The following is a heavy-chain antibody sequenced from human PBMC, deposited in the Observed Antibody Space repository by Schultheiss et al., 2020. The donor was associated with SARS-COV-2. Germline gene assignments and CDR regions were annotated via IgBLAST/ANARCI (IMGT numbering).Heavy chain of an antibody. CDR3: ARRRTAVYAID. J-gene: IGHJ4*02. CDR1: GFTFRTSA. Sequence: GGSLRLSCAASGFTFRTSAMSWVRQAPGKGLEWVAVIWYDGSNKYYADSVKGRFTISRDNSKNTLYLQMNSLRAEDTAVYYCARRRTAVYAIDWGQGTLVTVSS. V-gene: IGHV3-33*08. CDR2: IWYDGSNK. D-gene: IGHD2-8*01.